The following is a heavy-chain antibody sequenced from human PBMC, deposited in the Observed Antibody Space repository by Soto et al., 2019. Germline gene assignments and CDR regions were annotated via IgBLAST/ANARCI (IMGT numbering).Heavy chain of an antibody. D-gene: IGHD6-13*01. Sequence: SETLSLTCTVSGGSISSYYWSWIRQPPGKGLEWIGDIYYSGSTNYNPSLKSRVTISVDTSKNQFSLKLTSVTAADTAVYYCGRAHRDLQQLVHYYYSMDVWGQGTTVTVSS. J-gene: IGHJ6*02. CDR1: GGSISSYY. CDR2: IYYSGST. V-gene: IGHV4-59*08. CDR3: GRAHRDLQQLVHYYYSMDV.